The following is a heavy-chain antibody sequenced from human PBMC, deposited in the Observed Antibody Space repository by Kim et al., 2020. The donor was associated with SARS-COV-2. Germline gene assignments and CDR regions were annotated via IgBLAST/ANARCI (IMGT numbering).Heavy chain of an antibody. J-gene: IGHJ6*03. CDR3: ARVSGSGSYYNEPTPYYYYYYMDV. CDR1: GFTFSDYY. Sequence: GGSLRLSCAASGFTFSDYYMSWIRQAPGKGLEWVSYISSSGSTIYYADSVKGRFTISRDNAKNSLYLQMNSLRAEDTAVYYCARVSGSGSYYNEPTPYYYYYYMDVWGKGTTVTVSS. D-gene: IGHD3-10*01. CDR2: ISSSGSTI. V-gene: IGHV3-11*01.